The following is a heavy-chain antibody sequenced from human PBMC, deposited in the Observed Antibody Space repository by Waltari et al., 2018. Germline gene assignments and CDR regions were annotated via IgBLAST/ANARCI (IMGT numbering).Heavy chain of an antibody. CDR3: ARLRGRSPADDLDY. D-gene: IGHD3-10*01. V-gene: IGHV5-51*01. Sequence: EVQLVQSGAEVKKPGESLRISCKGSGYSFTNHWIAWVRQSPGKGLEWMEIIYPGNSETRDSPSFQGQVTISADESLTTAYLQWGSLKASDTAMYYCARLRGRSPADDLDYWGQGTLVSVSS. J-gene: IGHJ4*02. CDR1: GYSFTNHW. CDR2: IYPGNSET.